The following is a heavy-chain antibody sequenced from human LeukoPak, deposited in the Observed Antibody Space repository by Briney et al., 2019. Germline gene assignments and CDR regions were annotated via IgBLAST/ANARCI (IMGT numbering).Heavy chain of an antibody. CDR2: INPDSGDT. V-gene: IGHV1-2*02. D-gene: IGHD6-13*01. Sequence: ASVKVSCKASGYTFTGYYLHWVRQAPGQGLEWMGWINPDSGDTDYAQKFQGRVTMTRDTSIGTAYMELSRLRYDDTAVYYCARGENDSSWYYYNTNRYFDYWGQGTLVTVSS. CDR1: GYTFTGYY. CDR3: ARGENDSSWYYYNTNRYFDY. J-gene: IGHJ4*02.